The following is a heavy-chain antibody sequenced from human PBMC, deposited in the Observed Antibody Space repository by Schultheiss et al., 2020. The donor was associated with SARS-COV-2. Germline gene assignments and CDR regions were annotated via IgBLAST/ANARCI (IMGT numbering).Heavy chain of an antibody. D-gene: IGHD6-19*01. CDR3: ARVSYSSGWVDY. Sequence: SETLSLTCAVSGYSISRDHYWSWIRQPPGKGLEWIGEINHSGSTNYNPSLKSRLTISIDTSKNQFSLRLSSVTAADTAVYYCARVSYSSGWVDYWGQGTLVTVSS. J-gene: IGHJ4*02. CDR2: INHSGST. V-gene: IGHV4-38-2*01. CDR1: GYSISRDHY.